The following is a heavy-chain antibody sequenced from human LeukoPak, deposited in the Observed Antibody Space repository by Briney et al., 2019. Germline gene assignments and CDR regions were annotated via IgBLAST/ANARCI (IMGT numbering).Heavy chain of an antibody. CDR2: INPNTGGT. V-gene: IGHV1-2*02. CDR1: GYTFTGYY. D-gene: IGHD1-7*01. CDR3: VQFELDY. Sequence: ASVKVSCRASGYTFTGYYMHWVRQAPGQGLEWMGWINPNTGGTNYAQKFQGRVTMTRGTSISTAYMDLSRLRSDDTAVYYCVQFELDYWGQGTLVTVSS. J-gene: IGHJ4*02.